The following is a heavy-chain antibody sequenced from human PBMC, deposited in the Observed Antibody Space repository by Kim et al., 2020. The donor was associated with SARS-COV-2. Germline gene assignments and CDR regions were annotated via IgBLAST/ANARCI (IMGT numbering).Heavy chain of an antibody. CDR3: ARGSRIWFGEFFDY. V-gene: IGHV1-3*01. D-gene: IGHD3-10*01. CDR2: INAGNGNT. Sequence: ASVKVSCKASGYTFTSYAMHWVRQAPGQRLEWMGWINAGNGNTKYSQKFQGRVTITRDTSASTAYMELSSLRSEDTAVYYCARGSRIWFGEFFDYWGQGTLVTVSS. J-gene: IGHJ4*02. CDR1: GYTFTSYA.